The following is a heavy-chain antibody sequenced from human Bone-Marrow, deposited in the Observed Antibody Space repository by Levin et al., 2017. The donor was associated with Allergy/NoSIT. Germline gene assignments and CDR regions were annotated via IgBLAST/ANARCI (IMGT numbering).Heavy chain of an antibody. D-gene: IGHD3-10*01. V-gene: IGHV4-59*08. CDR1: GGSISSYY. CDR2: IYYSGST. J-gene: IGHJ4*02. Sequence: SGGSLRLSCTVSGGSISSYYWSWIRQPPGKRLEWIGYIYYSGSTNYNPSLKSRVTISVDTSKNQFSLKLSSVTAADTAIYYCARSNSGTSRSPFDYWGQGTLVTVSS. CDR3: ARSNSGTSRSPFDY.